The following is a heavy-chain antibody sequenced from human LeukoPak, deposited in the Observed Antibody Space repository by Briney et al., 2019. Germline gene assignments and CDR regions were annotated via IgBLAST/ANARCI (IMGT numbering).Heavy chain of an antibody. CDR3: ARCSTCARSSGYYDAFDI. CDR2: IYPGASDI. CDR1: GGYW. J-gene: IGHJ3*02. V-gene: IGHV5-51*01. D-gene: IGHD3-22*01. Sequence: GESLKISCKDSGGYWIGWVRQMPGKGLEWRGIIYPGASDIRYSPSFQGQVTISADGSISTAYLQWSSLKASDTAMYYCARCSTCARSSGYYDAFDIWGQGTMVTVSS.